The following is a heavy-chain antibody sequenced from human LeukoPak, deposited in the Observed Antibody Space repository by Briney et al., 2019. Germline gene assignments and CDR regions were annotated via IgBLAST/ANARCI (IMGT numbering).Heavy chain of an antibody. CDR3: ARNSNRYMDV. J-gene: IGHJ6*03. CDR1: GFTFSDYG. CDR2: IAYEGSNK. Sequence: GGSLVLSCAASGFTFSDYGMHWVRQAPGKGLECAAVIAYEGSNKHYVDSVSVRFTISRDNSKNTMYLQMNSLRPEDTGVYYCARNSNRYMDVWGKGTTVTVSS. D-gene: IGHD2/OR15-2a*01. V-gene: IGHV3-30*03.